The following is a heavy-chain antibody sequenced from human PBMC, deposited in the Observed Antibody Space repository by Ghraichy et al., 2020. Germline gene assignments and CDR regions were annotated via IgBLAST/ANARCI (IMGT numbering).Heavy chain of an antibody. J-gene: IGHJ6*02. CDR1: GFSFTNYG. D-gene: IGHD4-17*01. Sequence: GGSLRLSCATSGFSFTNYGMHWVRQAPGKGLEWVALIWFDGSSEYYADTVKDRFTISRDNSKNTLYLQMSSLRADDTAVYYCARSGTMTMMTPYGMDVWGQGTTVTISS. CDR2: IWFDGSSE. V-gene: IGHV3-33*01. CDR3: ARSGTMTMMTPYGMDV.